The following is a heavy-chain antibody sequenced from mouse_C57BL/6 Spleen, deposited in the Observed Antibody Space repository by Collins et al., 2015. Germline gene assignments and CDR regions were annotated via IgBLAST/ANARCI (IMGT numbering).Heavy chain of an antibody. D-gene: IGHD2-1*01. CDR2: IWTGGGT. CDR1: GFSLTSYD. Sequence: QVQLKESGPGLVAPSQSLSITCTVSGFSLTSYDISWIRQPPGKGLEWLGVIWTGGGTNYNSAFVSRLSISKDNSKSQVFLKMNSLQTDDTAIYYCVRDDYGNPYAMDYWGQGTSVTVSS. CDR3: VRDDYGNPYAMDY. J-gene: IGHJ4*01. V-gene: IGHV2-9-2*01.